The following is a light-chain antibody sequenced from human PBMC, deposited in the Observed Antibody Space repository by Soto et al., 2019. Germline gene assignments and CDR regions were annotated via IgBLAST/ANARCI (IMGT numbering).Light chain of an antibody. Sequence: QSALTQPPSASGTPGQRVFISCSGSSSNIGGTNYAYWYQQLPGAAPKLLMHSNNLRPSGVPERISGSKSGTSASLAISGLRSEDEAVYYCASWDDRLGAVIFGGGTNVTVL. CDR2: SNN. V-gene: IGLV1-47*02. J-gene: IGLJ2*01. CDR1: SSNIGGTNY. CDR3: ASWDDRLGAVI.